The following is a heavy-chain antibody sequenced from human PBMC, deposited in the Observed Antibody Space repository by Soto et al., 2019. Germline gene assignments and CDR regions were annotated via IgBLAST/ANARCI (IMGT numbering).Heavy chain of an antibody. CDR2: INHSGST. CDR1: GGSFSGYY. D-gene: IGHD6-13*01. Sequence: QVQLQQWGAGLLKPSETLSLTCAVYGGSFSGYYWSWIRQPPGKGLEWIGEINHSGSTNYNPSLKSRVTISVDTSKNQFCLKLSSVTAADTAVYYCARGRDSSSWFDYWGQGTLVTVSS. V-gene: IGHV4-34*01. CDR3: ARGRDSSSWFDY. J-gene: IGHJ4*02.